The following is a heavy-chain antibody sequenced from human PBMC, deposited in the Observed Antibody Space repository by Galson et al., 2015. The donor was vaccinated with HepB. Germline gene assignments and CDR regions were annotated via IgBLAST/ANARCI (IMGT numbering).Heavy chain of an antibody. D-gene: IGHD3-22*01. Sequence: SVKVSCKVSGYTLTELSMHWVRQAPGKGLEWMGGFDPEDGETIYAQKFQGRVTMTEDTSTDTAYMELSSLRSEDTAVYYCATALLTMILGAFDIWGQGTMVTVSS. CDR2: FDPEDGET. J-gene: IGHJ3*02. CDR1: GYTLTELS. V-gene: IGHV1-24*01. CDR3: ATALLTMILGAFDI.